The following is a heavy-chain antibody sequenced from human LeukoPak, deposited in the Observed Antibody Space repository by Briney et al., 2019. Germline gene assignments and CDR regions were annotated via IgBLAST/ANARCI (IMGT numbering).Heavy chain of an antibody. CDR1: DDSISSYF. D-gene: IGHD6-6*01. CDR3: ARDQSSYTSSSYFDP. CDR2: IYHSGVT. V-gene: IGHV4-59*01. J-gene: IGHJ5*02. Sequence: SETLSLTCTVSDDSISSYFWSWIRQPPGKGLEWIGYIYHSGVTHYNPSLKSRVNISVDTTKNQFSLKLSSVTAADTAVYYCARDQSSYTSSSYFDPWGQGALVTVSS.